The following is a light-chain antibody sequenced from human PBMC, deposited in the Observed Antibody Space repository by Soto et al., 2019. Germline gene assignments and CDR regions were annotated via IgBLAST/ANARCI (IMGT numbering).Light chain of an antibody. CDR3: QQYSSLPHT. CDR1: QSVSNGF. Sequence: ESVLTQSPGTLSLSPGERATLSCRASQSVSNGFFAWYQQKPGQAPRLLIYGISSRATGIADRFSGSGSGTDFTLTISRLEPEDFVVYYCQQYSSLPHTFGQGTKLEVK. V-gene: IGKV3-20*01. J-gene: IGKJ2*01. CDR2: GIS.